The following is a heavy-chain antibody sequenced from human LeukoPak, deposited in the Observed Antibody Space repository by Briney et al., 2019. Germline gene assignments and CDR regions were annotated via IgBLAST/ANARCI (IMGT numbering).Heavy chain of an antibody. V-gene: IGHV1-2*02. CDR1: GYTFTGYY. J-gene: IGHJ4*02. CDR2: INPNSGGT. D-gene: IGHD3-9*01. CDR3: ARGILTGYYFDY. Sequence: ASVKVSCKASGYTFTGYYMHWVRQAPEQGLEWMGWINPNSGGTNYAQKFQGRVTMTRDTSFSTAYMDLSRLRSDDTAVYYCARGILTGYYFDYWGQGTLVTVSS.